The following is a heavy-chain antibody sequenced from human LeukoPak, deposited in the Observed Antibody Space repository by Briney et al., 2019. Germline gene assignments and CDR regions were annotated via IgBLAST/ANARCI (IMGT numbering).Heavy chain of an antibody. Sequence: ASVKVSCKASGYIFTGYYIHWVRQAPGQGLEWMGWMNPNSGNTGYAQKFQGRVTITRNTSISTAYMELSSLRSEDTAVYYCARESEVRGVKGYWGQGTLVTVSS. J-gene: IGHJ4*02. D-gene: IGHD3-10*01. CDR3: ARESEVRGVKGY. CDR1: GYIFTGYY. V-gene: IGHV1-8*03. CDR2: MNPNSGNT.